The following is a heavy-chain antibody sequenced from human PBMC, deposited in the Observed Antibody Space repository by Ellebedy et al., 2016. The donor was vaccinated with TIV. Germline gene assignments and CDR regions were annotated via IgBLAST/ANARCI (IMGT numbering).Heavy chain of an antibody. CDR1: GVSIRCDTYY. V-gene: IGHV4-61*01. CDR2: INHSGST. CDR3: ARLPATAIW. D-gene: IGHD2-2*02. Sequence: SETLSLTCTVSGVSIRCDTYYWSWIRQPPGKGLEWIGEINHSGSTNYNLSLKSRVTISVDTSKNQFSLKLSSVTAADTAVYYCARLPATAIWWGQGTLVTVSS. J-gene: IGHJ4*02.